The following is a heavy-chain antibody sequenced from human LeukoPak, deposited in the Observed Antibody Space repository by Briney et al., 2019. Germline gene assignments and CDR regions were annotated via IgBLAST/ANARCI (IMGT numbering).Heavy chain of an antibody. CDR2: VWYDGTNK. J-gene: IGHJ4*02. V-gene: IGHV3-33*01. CDR1: GFTFSNYG. CDR3: VTQRITTTDTTTDF. D-gene: IGHD1-1*01. Sequence: PGGSLRLSCAASGFTFSNYGMHWVRQAPGKGLEWVAVVWYDGTNKYYADSVKGRFTIPRDNSKNTVDLQMTSLRAEDTALYYCVTQRITTTDTTTDFWGQGTLVTVSS.